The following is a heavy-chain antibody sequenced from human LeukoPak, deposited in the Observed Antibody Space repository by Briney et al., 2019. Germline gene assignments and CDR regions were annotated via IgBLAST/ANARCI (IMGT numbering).Heavy chain of an antibody. CDR1: GFTFDDYA. Sequence: PGGSLRLSCAASGFTFDDYAMHWVRHAPGKGLEWVSGISWNSGSIGYADSVKGRFTISRYNAKNSLYLQMNSLRAEDTALYYCALACGSSSCPLGYWGQGNLVTVSS. CDR2: ISWNSGSI. V-gene: IGHV3-9*01. J-gene: IGHJ4*02. D-gene: IGHD2-2*01. CDR3: ALACGSSSCPLGY.